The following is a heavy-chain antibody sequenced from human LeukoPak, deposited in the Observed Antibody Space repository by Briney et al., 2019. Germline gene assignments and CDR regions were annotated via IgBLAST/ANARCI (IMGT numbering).Heavy chain of an antibody. D-gene: IGHD2-2*01. J-gene: IGHJ4*02. CDR1: GYNFTNYW. CDR3: ARPAAARARPGYYFDY. Sequence: GESLKISCKGSGYNFTNYWIGWVRQMPGKGLEWMGIVYPGDSDTRDSPSFQGQVTISADKSISTAYLQWSSLKASDTAIYYCARPAAARARPGYYFDYWGQGTLVTVSS. CDR2: VYPGDSDT. V-gene: IGHV5-51*01.